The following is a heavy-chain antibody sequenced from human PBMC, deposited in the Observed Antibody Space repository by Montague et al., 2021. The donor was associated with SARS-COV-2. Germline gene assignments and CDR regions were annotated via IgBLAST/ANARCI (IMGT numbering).Heavy chain of an antibody. CDR1: DGSFSGYY. D-gene: IGHD3-3*01. V-gene: IGHV4-34*01. J-gene: IGHJ3*02. CDR2: INHSGST. Sequence: SETLSLTCAVYDGSFSGYYWSRIRQPPGKGLEWIGEINHSGSTNYNPSLKSRVTISVDTSKNQFSPKLNSVSAADTAVYYCARGQVTIFGVLIMLPAAGALDIWGQGTMVTVSS. CDR3: ARGQVTIFGVLIMLPAAGALDI.